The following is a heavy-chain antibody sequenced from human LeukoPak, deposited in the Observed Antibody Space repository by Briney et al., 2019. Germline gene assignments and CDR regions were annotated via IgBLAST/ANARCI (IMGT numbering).Heavy chain of an antibody. CDR3: AKDLGELIPFDI. J-gene: IGHJ3*02. CDR2: IRYDGSNK. D-gene: IGHD3-10*01. V-gene: IGHV3-30*02. Sequence: QPGGSLRLTCAASGFTFSSYGMHGVRQAPGKGLEWVAFIRYDGSNKYYADSVKGRFTISRDNSKNTLYLQMNSLRAEDTAVYYCAKDLGELIPFDIWGQGTMVTVSS. CDR1: GFTFSSYG.